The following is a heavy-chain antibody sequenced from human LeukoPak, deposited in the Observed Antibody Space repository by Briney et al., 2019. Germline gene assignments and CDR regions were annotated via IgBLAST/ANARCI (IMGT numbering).Heavy chain of an antibody. CDR3: ARDGGVVPAYPEVPYYYYGMDV. CDR1: GYTFTSYD. D-gene: IGHD3-16*01. Sequence: GASVKVSCKASGYTFTSYDINWVRQATGQGLEWMGWMNPNSGNTGYAQKFQGRVTMTRNTSISTAYMELSSLRSEDTAVYYCARDGGVVPAYPEVPYYYYGMDVWGQGTTVTVSS. V-gene: IGHV1-8*01. J-gene: IGHJ6*02. CDR2: MNPNSGNT.